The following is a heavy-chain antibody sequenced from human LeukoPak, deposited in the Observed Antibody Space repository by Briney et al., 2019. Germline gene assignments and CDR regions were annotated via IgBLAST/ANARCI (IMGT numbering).Heavy chain of an antibody. Sequence: ASVKVSCKASGYTFTSYGISWVRQAPGQGLEWMGWISAYNGNTNYAQKLQGRVTMTTDTSTSTAYMELRSLRSDDTAVYYCARDGTGGMITFGGVIVPRYFDYWGQGTLVTVSS. CDR1: GYTFTSYG. J-gene: IGHJ4*02. CDR2: ISAYNGNT. CDR3: ARDGTGGMITFGGVIVPRYFDY. V-gene: IGHV1-18*01. D-gene: IGHD3-16*02.